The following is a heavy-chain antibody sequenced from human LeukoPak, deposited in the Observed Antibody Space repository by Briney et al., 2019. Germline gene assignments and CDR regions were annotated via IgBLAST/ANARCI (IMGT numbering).Heavy chain of an antibody. J-gene: IGHJ4*02. CDR1: GGTFSSYA. CDR2: IIPILGIA. Sequence: GASVKVSCKASGGTFSSYAISWVRQAPGQGLEWMGRIIPILGIANYAQKFQGRVTITADKSTSTAYLELSSLRSEDTAVYYCARASSYYDSSGYFFGTDYWGQGTLVTVSS. V-gene: IGHV1-69*04. D-gene: IGHD3-22*01. CDR3: ARASSYYDSSGYFFGTDY.